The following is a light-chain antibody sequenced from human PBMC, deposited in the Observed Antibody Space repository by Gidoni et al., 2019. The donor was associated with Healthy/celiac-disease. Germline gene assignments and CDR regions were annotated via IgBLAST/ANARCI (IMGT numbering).Light chain of an antibody. Sequence: EIVLTQSPATLSLSPGERATLSGRASQSVSSYLAWYQQKPGQAPRLLIYDASNRATGIPARFSGSGSGTDFTLTISSLEPEDFAVYYCQHRSNWWTFGQGTKVEIK. J-gene: IGKJ1*01. CDR3: QHRSNWWT. CDR2: DAS. V-gene: IGKV3-11*01. CDR1: QSVSSY.